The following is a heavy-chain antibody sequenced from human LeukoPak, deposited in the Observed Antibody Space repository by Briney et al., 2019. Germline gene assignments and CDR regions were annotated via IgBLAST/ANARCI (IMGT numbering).Heavy chain of an antibody. CDR3: ANTHFRDN. Sequence: GGSLRLSCAASGFTFSNYAMSWVRQAPGRGLEWVSAISRGGGDTYYADFVKGRFVISRDDSKSKLVLQMNSLRADDTAVYYCANTHFRDNWGQGTLVTVSS. J-gene: IGHJ4*02. V-gene: IGHV3-23*01. CDR1: GFTFSNYA. CDR2: ISRGGGDT. D-gene: IGHD3-3*02.